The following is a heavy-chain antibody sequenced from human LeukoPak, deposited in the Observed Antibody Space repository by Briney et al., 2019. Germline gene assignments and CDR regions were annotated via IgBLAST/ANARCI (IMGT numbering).Heavy chain of an antibody. D-gene: IGHD5-12*01. CDR2: ISSSSSYI. CDR3: AREYVDIVATITGPFDY. V-gene: IGHV3-21*01. CDR1: GFTFSSYS. Sequence: PGGSLRLSCAASGFTFSSYSMNWVRQAPGKGLEWVSSISSSSSYIYYADSVKGRFTISRDNAKNSLYLQMNSLRAEDTAVYYCAREYVDIVATITGPFDYWGQGTLVTVSS. J-gene: IGHJ4*02.